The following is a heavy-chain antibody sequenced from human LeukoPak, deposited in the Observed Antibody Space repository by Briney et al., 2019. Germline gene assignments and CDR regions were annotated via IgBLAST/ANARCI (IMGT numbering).Heavy chain of an antibody. CDR2: ISWDGGST. J-gene: IGHJ1*01. Sequence: PGGSLRLSCAASGFTFDDYAMHWVRQAPGKGLEWVSLISWDGGSTYYADSVKGRFTISRDNSKNSLYLQMNSLRAEDTALYYCAKGGSSGRSTNSYFQHWGQGTLVTVSS. D-gene: IGHD6-19*01. V-gene: IGHV3-43D*03. CDR1: GFTFDDYA. CDR3: AKGGSSGRSTNSYFQH.